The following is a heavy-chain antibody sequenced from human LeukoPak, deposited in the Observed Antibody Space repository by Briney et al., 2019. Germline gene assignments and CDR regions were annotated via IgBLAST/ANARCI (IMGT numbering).Heavy chain of an antibody. CDR3: ARGYYGSGSYYAFDI. CDR1: GGTFSSYA. V-gene: IGHV1-69*01. CDR2: IIPIFGTA. J-gene: IGHJ3*02. D-gene: IGHD3-10*01. Sequence: SVKVSCKASGGTFSSYAISWVRQASGQGLEWMGGIIPIFGTANYAQKFQGRVTITADESTSTAYMELSSLRSEDTAVYYCARGYYGSGSYYAFDIWGQGTMVTVSS.